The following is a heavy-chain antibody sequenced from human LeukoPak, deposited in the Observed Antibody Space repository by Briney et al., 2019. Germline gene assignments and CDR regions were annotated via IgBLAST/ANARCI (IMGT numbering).Heavy chain of an antibody. D-gene: IGHD6-6*01. Sequence: PGRSLRLSCAASGFTFSSYGMHWVRQAPGKGLEWVAVIWYDGSNTYYADSVKGRFTISRDNSKNTLYLQINSLRAEDTAVYYCARGVPYSNSWELEYWGQGTLVTVSS. J-gene: IGHJ4*02. CDR1: GFTFSSYG. V-gene: IGHV3-33*01. CDR3: ARGVPYSNSWELEY. CDR2: IWYDGSNT.